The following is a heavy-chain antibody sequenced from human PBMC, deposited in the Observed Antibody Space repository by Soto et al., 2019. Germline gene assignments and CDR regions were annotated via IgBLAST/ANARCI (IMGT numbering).Heavy chain of an antibody. J-gene: IGHJ6*02. Sequence: QVQLVESGGGVVQPGRSLRLSCAASGFTFSSYGMHWVRQAPGKGLEWVAVISYDGSNKYYADSVKGRFTISRDNSKNTLYLQMNSLRAEDTAVYYCANGGPYYYYGMDVWGQGTTVTVSS. CDR3: ANGGPYYYYGMDV. CDR2: ISYDGSNK. D-gene: IGHD2-15*01. CDR1: GFTFSSYG. V-gene: IGHV3-30*18.